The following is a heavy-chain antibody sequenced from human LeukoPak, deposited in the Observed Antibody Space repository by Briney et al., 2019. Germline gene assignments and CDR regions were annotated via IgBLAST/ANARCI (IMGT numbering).Heavy chain of an antibody. D-gene: IGHD4-17*01. CDR1: GGSFSGYY. J-gene: IGHJ6*03. CDR2: INHSGST. Sequence: PSETLSLTCAVYGGSFSGYYWSWIRQPPGKGLEWIGEINHSGSTNYNPSLKSRVTISVDTSKNQFSLKLSSVTAADTAVYYCATSAVYGDYFYYYMDVWGKGTTVTVSS. CDR3: ATSAVYGDYFYYYMDV. V-gene: IGHV4-34*01.